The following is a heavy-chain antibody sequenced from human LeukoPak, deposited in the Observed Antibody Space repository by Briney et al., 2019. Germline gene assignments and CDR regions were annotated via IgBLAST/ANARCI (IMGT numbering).Heavy chain of an antibody. CDR2: ISGYNGDT. V-gene: IGHV1-18*01. CDR1: GYTFTAYG. Sequence: ASVKVSCKASGYTFTAYGISWVRQAPGQGLEWIGWISGYNGDTKYAQRFEGRVTMTTDTSTTTAFMDLRSLRSDDTAVYFCATSTGGYSDLYFHYWGQGTLLSVSS. D-gene: IGHD3-22*01. J-gene: IGHJ4*02. CDR3: ATSTGGYSDLYFHY.